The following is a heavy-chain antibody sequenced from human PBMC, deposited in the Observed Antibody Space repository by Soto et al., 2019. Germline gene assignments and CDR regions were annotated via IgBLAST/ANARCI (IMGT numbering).Heavy chain of an antibody. Sequence: EVQLVESGGGLIQPGGSLRLSCTASGLSVRNNYMSWVRQAPGMGLEWVSVIYNDGTTYYADSVKGRFTISRDTSKNTLSLQMDSRRAEDTAVYYCVRPLPSGRNYGMDVWGQGTTVTVSS. CDR1: GLSVRNNY. CDR3: VRPLPSGRNYGMDV. J-gene: IGHJ6*02. V-gene: IGHV3-53*01. CDR2: IYNDGTT. D-gene: IGHD3-10*01.